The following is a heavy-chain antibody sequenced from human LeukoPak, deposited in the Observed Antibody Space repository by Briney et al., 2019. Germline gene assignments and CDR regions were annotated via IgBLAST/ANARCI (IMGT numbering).Heavy chain of an antibody. CDR3: ARDYYDSSGTDV. D-gene: IGHD3-22*01. V-gene: IGHV4-4*07. CDR2: IYTSGST. J-gene: IGHJ6*04. CDR1: GGSFSGYY. Sequence: PSETLSLTCADYGGSFSGYYWSRIRQPAGKGLEGIGRIYTSGSTNYNPSLKSRVTMSVDTSKNQFSLKLSSVTAADTAVYYCARDYYDSSGTDVWGKGTTVTVSS.